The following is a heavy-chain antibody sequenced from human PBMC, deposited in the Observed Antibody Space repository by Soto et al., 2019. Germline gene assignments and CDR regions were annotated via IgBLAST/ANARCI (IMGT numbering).Heavy chain of an antibody. D-gene: IGHD6-6*01. V-gene: IGHV3-33*01. CDR1: GFTFSSYG. J-gene: IGHJ6*02. CDR3: ARVGGSSSYRQRSLNYGMDV. CDR2: IWYDGSNK. Sequence: GGSLRLSCAASGFTFSSYGMHWVRQAPGKGLEWVAVIWYDGSNKYYADSVKGRFTISRDNSKNTLYLQMNSLRAEDTAVYYCARVGGSSSYRQRSLNYGMDVWGQGTTVTVSS.